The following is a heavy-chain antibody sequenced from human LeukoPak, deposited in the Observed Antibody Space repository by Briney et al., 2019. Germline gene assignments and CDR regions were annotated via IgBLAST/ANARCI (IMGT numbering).Heavy chain of an antibody. J-gene: IGHJ4*02. CDR2: IKQDGSEK. CDR1: GFTFSGYW. V-gene: IGHV3-7*01. CDR3: ARDCSSTSCTPFDY. Sequence: GGSLRLSCAASGFTFSGYWMSWVRQAPGKGLEWVANIKQDGSEKYYVDSVKGRFTISRDNAKNSLYLQMNSLRAEDTAVYNCARDCSSTSCTPFDYWGQGTLVTVSS. D-gene: IGHD2-2*01.